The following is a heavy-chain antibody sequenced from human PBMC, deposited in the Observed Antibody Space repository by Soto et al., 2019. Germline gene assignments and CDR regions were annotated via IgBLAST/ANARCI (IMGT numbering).Heavy chain of an antibody. CDR2: ISGGGDSP. V-gene: IGHV3-23*01. Sequence: GGSLRLSCAASGFTFSTYTMSWVRQAPGKGLEWVSSISGGGDSPSYADSVQGRFTISRDHPKNTLYLQMNSLRAEDTAVYYCAREGGSSWLNYYYYGMDVGGEGTTVTVSS. D-gene: IGHD6-13*01. CDR1: GFTFSTYT. J-gene: IGHJ6*04. CDR3: AREGGSSWLNYYYYGMDV.